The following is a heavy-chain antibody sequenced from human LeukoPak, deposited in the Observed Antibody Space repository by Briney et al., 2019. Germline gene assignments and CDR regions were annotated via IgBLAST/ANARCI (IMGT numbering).Heavy chain of an antibody. CDR1: GYTFTGFY. J-gene: IGHJ4*02. Sequence: ASVKVSCKASGYTFTGFYIHWVRQAPGQGLEWMGRINPNTGGTNYAQKFQGRVTTTRDTSISTAYMELSGLRSDDTAVYYCARDWGLGWRYFDYWGQGTLVTVSS. CDR2: INPNTGGT. V-gene: IGHV1-2*06. D-gene: IGHD3/OR15-3a*01. CDR3: ARDWGLGWRYFDY.